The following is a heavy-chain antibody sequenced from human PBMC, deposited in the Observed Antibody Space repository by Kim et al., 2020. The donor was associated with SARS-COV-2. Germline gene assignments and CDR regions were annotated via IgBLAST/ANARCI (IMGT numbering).Heavy chain of an antibody. D-gene: IGHD3-10*01. Sequence: YAEPVKGRFTISRDNSKNTLYLQMNSLRAEDTDVYYCAKDLWFGELYFDYWGQGTLVTVSS. J-gene: IGHJ4*02. V-gene: IGHV3-23*01. CDR3: AKDLWFGELYFDY.